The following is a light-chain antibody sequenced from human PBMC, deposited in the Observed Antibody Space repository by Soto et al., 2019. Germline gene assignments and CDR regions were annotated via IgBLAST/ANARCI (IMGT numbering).Light chain of an antibody. V-gene: IGKV1-39*01. Sequence: DIQMTQSPSSLSASVGDRVIITCRASQTIYTHLNWYQQKPGKAPKLLISATSFLQSGVPSRFSGCGSGTDFTLTINSLEPEDFATYYCQQSSSSPITFGQGTRLEIK. CDR2: ATS. CDR1: QTIYTH. J-gene: IGKJ5*01. CDR3: QQSSSSPIT.